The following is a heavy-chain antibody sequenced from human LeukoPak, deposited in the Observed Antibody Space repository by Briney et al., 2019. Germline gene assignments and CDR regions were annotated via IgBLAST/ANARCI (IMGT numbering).Heavy chain of an antibody. Sequence: GGSLGLSCAASGFAFNFFAMSWVRQVLGKGLEWISTINANAGSTYYADSVKGRFTISRDNSKNTLYLQLNSLRVEDTAVYYCAKDWTGLSWGQGTLVTVSS. CDR1: GFAFNFFA. V-gene: IGHV3-23*01. CDR3: AKDWTGLS. J-gene: IGHJ5*02. CDR2: INANAGST. D-gene: IGHD1-1*01.